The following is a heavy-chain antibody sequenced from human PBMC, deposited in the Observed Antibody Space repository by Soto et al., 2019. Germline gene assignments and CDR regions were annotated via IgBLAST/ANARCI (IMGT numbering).Heavy chain of an antibody. V-gene: IGHV2-5*02. J-gene: IGHJ6*03. CDR2: IYWDDDK. CDR1: GFSLSTSGVG. D-gene: IGHD4-4*01. Sequence: ESGPTLVNPTQTLTLTCTFSGFSLSTSGVGVGWIRQPPGKALEWLALIYWDDDKRYSPSLKSRLTITKDTSKNQVVLTMTNMDPVDTATYYCAHRTSNYSGSHYYYYYYMDVWGKGTTVTVSS. CDR3: AHRTSNYSGSHYYYYYYMDV.